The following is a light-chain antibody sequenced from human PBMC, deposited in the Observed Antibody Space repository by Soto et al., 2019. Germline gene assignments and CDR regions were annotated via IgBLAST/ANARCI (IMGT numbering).Light chain of an antibody. J-gene: IGKJ1*01. Sequence: EIVLTQSPATLSFSPGERATLSCRASQSISTYLAWYQQKPGQAPRLLIYDSSNRATGIPARFSGSGSGTDFTLTISSLEPEDFAVYYCQRRNNWPGTFGQGTKVEIK. V-gene: IGKV3-11*01. CDR3: QRRNNWPGT. CDR2: DSS. CDR1: QSISTY.